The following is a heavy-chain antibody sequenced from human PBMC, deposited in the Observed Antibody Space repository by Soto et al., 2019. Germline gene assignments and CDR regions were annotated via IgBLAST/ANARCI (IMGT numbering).Heavy chain of an antibody. D-gene: IGHD2-15*01. J-gene: IGHJ3*02. CDR1: GFSFRNYN. CDR2: VSHDGVNK. CDR3: VRETQIVMVVVPTPGSPGAFDM. V-gene: IGHV3-30-3*01. Sequence: QMQLVESGGGVVQPGRSLRLSCAASGFSFRNYNLHWVRQAPGKGLEWVAVVSHDGVNKHYAESVKGRLSISRDSSRDTIYLQMNSLRPEGTAVYYCVRETQIVMVVVPTPGSPGAFDMWGQGTMVTVSS.